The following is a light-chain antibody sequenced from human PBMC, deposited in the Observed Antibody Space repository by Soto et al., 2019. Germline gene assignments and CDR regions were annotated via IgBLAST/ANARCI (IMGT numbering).Light chain of an antibody. Sequence: EIVLTQSPGTLSLSPGERATLSCRASQSVSSSYLAWYQQKPGQAPRLLIYDTSNRVTGIPARFSGSGSGTDFTLTISSLEPEDFAVYYCQQRSNWWTFGQGTKVDIK. V-gene: IGKV3D-20*02. CDR3: QQRSNWWT. CDR1: QSVSSSY. CDR2: DTS. J-gene: IGKJ1*01.